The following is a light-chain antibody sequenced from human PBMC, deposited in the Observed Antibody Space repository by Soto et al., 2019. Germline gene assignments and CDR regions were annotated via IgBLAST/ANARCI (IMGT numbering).Light chain of an antibody. CDR3: QQYGSSPRIT. J-gene: IGKJ5*01. CDR1: QTVRNNY. Sequence: EFVLTQSPGTLSLSPGERATLSCRASQTVRNNYLAWYQQKPGQAPRLLICDASSRATGIPDGFSGGGSGTDFTLTISRLEPEDFAVYYCQQYGSSPRITFGQGTRLGIK. V-gene: IGKV3-20*01. CDR2: DAS.